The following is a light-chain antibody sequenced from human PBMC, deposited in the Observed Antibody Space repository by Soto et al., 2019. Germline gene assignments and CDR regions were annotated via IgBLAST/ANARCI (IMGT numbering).Light chain of an antibody. CDR1: QDIAIY. V-gene: IGKV1-9*01. J-gene: IGKJ5*01. CDR3: QQFNNYPLT. CDR2: AAS. Sequence: IQLTQSPSSLSASVGDRVTITCRASQDIAIYLAWYQQKPGEAPKLLIYAASTLYGGVPSRFSGSGSGTDFALTITSLQAEDFATYYCQQFNNYPLTFGQGTRLEIK.